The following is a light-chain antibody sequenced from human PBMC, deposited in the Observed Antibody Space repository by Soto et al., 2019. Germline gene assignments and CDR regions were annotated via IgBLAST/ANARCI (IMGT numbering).Light chain of an antibody. CDR1: QDISNY. CDR2: DAS. Sequence: DIQMTQSPSSRSASVGDRVTIACEASQDISNYLTCYQQKPGKAPKLLIYDASNFETGVPSRFSGSGSGTDFTFTISSLQPEDIATYYCQQYDNLPLTFGGGTKVDIK. V-gene: IGKV1-33*01. J-gene: IGKJ4*01. CDR3: QQYDNLPLT.